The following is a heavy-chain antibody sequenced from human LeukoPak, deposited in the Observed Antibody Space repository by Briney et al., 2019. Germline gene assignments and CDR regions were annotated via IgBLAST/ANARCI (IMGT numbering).Heavy chain of an antibody. V-gene: IGHV1-18*04. D-gene: IGHD6-19*01. J-gene: IGHJ4*02. CDR3: PRDHKSGWYPHPDF. Sequence: ASVNVSGKTSGYTFTNHGMSWVRQAPGQCLELMGWSSSNNDNTYYAQKIQARVTMTTDTTTATAFMELRRLSSADTAVYYCPRDHKSGWYPHPDFWGQGTLVTVSS. CDR1: GYTFTNHG. CDR2: SSSNNDNT.